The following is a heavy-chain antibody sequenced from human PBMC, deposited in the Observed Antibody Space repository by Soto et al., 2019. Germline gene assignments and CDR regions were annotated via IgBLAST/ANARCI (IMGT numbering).Heavy chain of an antibody. D-gene: IGHD2-21*01. CDR2: INTYNGKT. Sequence: QVQLVQSGAEVKKPGASVKVSCKASGYTFTAYGISWVRQAPGQGLEWMGWINTYNGKTDYEQNLQCRGTMTTDTSTNTAYMELRSLSSDDTAVYYCARDRLHITSSIPFDYWGQGALVTVSS. CDR3: ARDRLHITSSIPFDY. J-gene: IGHJ4*02. V-gene: IGHV1-18*01. CDR1: GYTFTAYG.